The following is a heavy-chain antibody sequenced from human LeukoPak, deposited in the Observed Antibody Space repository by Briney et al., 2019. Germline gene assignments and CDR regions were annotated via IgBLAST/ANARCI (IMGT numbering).Heavy chain of an antibody. Sequence: SETLSLTCTVSGYSISSGYYWGWIRQPPGKGLEWIGSIYYSGSTYYNPSLKSRVTISVDTSKNQFSLKLSSVTAADTAVYYCAREGKYSYGYGSFDCWGQGTLVTVSS. V-gene: IGHV4-38-2*02. D-gene: IGHD5-18*01. CDR2: IYYSGST. J-gene: IGHJ4*02. CDR1: GYSISSGYY. CDR3: AREGKYSYGYGSFDC.